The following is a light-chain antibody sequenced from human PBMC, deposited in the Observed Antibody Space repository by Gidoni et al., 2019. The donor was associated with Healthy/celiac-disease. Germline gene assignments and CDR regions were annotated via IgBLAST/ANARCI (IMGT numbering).Light chain of an antibody. CDR3: QQRSNWLT. J-gene: IGKJ4*01. CDR1: QSVSSY. Sequence: EIVLTQSPATLSLSPGERATLSCRASQSVSSYLAWYQQKPGQAPRLLTYDASNRATGIPARFSGSGSGTDFTLTISSLEPEDFAVYYCQQRSNWLTFGGGTKVEIK. CDR2: DAS. V-gene: IGKV3-11*01.